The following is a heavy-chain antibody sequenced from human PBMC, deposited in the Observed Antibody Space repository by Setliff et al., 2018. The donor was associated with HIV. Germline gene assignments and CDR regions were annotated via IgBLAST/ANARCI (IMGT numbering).Heavy chain of an antibody. Sequence: ASVKVSCKASGYTFTDYTIHWVRQAPGQRLEWMGWINAGNGDTKYSQKFQGRVTLTTDTSTATAYLELRSRRSDDTAVYYCARSGESFTTHFDAWGQGTMVTVSS. CDR1: GYTFTDYT. D-gene: IGHD4-4*01. CDR3: ARSGESFTTHFDA. V-gene: IGHV1-3*01. J-gene: IGHJ3*01. CDR2: INAGNGDT.